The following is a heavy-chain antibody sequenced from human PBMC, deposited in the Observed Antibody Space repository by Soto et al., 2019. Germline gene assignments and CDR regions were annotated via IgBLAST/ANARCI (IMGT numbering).Heavy chain of an antibody. Sequence: QVQLQQWGAGLLKPSETLSLTCAVYGGSFSGYYWSWIRQPPGKGLEWIGEINHSGSTNYNPSLKSRVTISVDTSKNQFSLKLSSVTAADTAVYYCARGRAAAKSHFDYWGQGTLVTVSS. J-gene: IGHJ4*02. V-gene: IGHV4-34*01. D-gene: IGHD6-13*01. CDR1: GGSFSGYY. CDR2: INHSGST. CDR3: ARGRAAAKSHFDY.